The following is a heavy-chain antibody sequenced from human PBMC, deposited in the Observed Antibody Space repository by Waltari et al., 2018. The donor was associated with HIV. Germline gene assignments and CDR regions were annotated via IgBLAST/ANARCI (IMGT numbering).Heavy chain of an antibody. CDR3: ARDLTPTAGPFNYYYGLDV. J-gene: IGHJ6*01. CDR1: AYSISASC. Sequence: EHLVACGAVLVRRGGALRLSCVASAYSISASCTTSVAMVPGKGLQWVANINGDGSEEVYVDSLKGRFIISRDNAKNSVLLQMNRLRADDTAIYYCARDLTPTAGPFNYYYGLDVWGQGATVTVSS. V-gene: IGHV3-7*01. CDR2: INGDGSEE. D-gene: IGHD3-10*01.